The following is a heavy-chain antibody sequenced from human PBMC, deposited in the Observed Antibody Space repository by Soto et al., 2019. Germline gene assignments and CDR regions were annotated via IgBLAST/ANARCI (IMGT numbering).Heavy chain of an antibody. J-gene: IGHJ4*02. V-gene: IGHV3-74*01. Sequence: GGSLRLSCAASRFTFSSFWFHWVRQAPGKGLVWVSHINSDGSSTSYADSVKGRFTISRDNAKNTLYLQMNSLRAEDTAVYYCAKMSSTDSYDPVFFWGQGTLVTVSS. D-gene: IGHD2-2*01. CDR1: RFTFSSFW. CDR2: INSDGSST. CDR3: AKMSSTDSYDPVFF.